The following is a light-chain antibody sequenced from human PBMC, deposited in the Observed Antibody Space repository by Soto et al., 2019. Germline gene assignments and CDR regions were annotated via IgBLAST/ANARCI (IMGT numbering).Light chain of an antibody. Sequence: EIVMTQSPATLSVSPGETATLSCRASQGVNSNLAWYQQEPGQAPRLLISDASTRAAGLPARFSGSGSGTEFTLTISSLQSEDFAVYFCQQSNNWPKTFGQGTKVDIK. V-gene: IGKV3-15*01. CDR3: QQSNNWPKT. CDR2: DAS. J-gene: IGKJ1*01. CDR1: QGVNSN.